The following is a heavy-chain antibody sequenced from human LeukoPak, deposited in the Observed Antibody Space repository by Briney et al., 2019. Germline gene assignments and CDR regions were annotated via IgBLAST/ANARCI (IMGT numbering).Heavy chain of an antibody. CDR2: INPNSGGT. CDR3: AREEVTIFGVVVNYYYYMDV. Sequence: ASVKVSCKASGYTFTGYYMHWVRQAPGQGLEWKGWINPNSGGTNYEQKFQGRVTMTSETSISTAYMELSRLRSDDTAVYYCAREEVTIFGVVVNYYYYMDVWGKGTTVTVSS. D-gene: IGHD3-3*01. CDR1: GYTFTGYY. V-gene: IGHV1-2*02. J-gene: IGHJ6*03.